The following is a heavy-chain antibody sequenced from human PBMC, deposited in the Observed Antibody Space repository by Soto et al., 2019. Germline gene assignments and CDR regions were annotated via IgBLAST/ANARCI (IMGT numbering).Heavy chain of an antibody. V-gene: IGHV3-48*03. J-gene: IGHJ4*02. CDR1: GVTFSAYE. CDR3: ARAFGYGPFDY. D-gene: IGHD5-18*01. Sequence: GGSLRLSCAASGVTFSAYEMNWVRQAPGKGLEWISYISSSGTTNYADSVKGRFTISRDNAKNSLSLQINSLRAEDTAVYYCARAFGYGPFDYWGQGTLVTVSS. CDR2: ISSSGTT.